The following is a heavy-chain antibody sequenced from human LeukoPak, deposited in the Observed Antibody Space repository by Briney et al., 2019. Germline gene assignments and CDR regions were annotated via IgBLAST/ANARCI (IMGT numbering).Heavy chain of an antibody. J-gene: IGHJ4*02. Sequence: PSQTLSLTCTVSGGSISSGGYYWSWIRQPPGKGLEWIGEINHSGSTNYNPSLKSRVTISVDTSKNQFSLKLSSVTAADTAVYYCAALRRGTVTAYFDYWGQGTLVTVSS. CDR3: AALRRGTVTAYFDY. V-gene: IGHV4-30-2*01. D-gene: IGHD2-21*02. CDR2: INHSGST. CDR1: GGSISSGGYY.